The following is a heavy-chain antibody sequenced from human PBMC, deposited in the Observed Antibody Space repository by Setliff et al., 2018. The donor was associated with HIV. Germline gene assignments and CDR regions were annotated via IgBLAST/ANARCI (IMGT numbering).Heavy chain of an antibody. CDR1: GGSFSDYY. CDR3: ARGTRFVWGRWFDP. Sequence: SETLSLTCAVYGGSFSDYYWSWIRQPPRKRLEWIGELNDSGSTNYNPSLKSRVTISVDTSKNQFSLRLTSVTAADTAVYYCARGTRFVWGRWFDPWGQGTLVTVSS. V-gene: IGHV4-34*01. CDR2: LNDSGST. J-gene: IGHJ5*02. D-gene: IGHD3-16*01.